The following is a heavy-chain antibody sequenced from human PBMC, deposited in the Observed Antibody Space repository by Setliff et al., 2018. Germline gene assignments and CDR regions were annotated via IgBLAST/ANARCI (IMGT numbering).Heavy chain of an antibody. CDR1: GVSIRSYY. J-gene: IGHJ4*02. CDR3: ARLPRTVTHFDY. D-gene: IGHD4-17*01. Sequence: ETLSLTCTVSGVSIRSYYWSWIRQPPGKGLEWIGYIFYSGSSNYNPSLQSRVSISVDTSKNQLSLKLDSLTAADTAVYFCARLPRTVTHFDYWGQGALVTVPQ. CDR2: IFYSGSS. V-gene: IGHV4-59*01.